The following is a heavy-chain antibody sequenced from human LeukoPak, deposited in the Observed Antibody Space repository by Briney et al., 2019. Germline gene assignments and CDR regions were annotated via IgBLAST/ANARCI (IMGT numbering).Heavy chain of an antibody. D-gene: IGHD5-24*01. J-gene: IGHJ3*02. CDR2: ISSSSSTI. CDR1: GFTFSSYS. Sequence: PGGSLRLSCAASGFTFSSYSMNWVRQAPGKGLEWVSYISSSSSTIYYADSVKGRFTISRDNAKNSLYLQMNSLRAEDTAVYYCASHDGYDAFDIWGQGTMVTVSS. V-gene: IGHV3-48*04. CDR3: ASHDGYDAFDI.